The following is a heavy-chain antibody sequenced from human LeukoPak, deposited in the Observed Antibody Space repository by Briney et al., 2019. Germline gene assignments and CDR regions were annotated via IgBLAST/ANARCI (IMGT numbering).Heavy chain of an antibody. CDR2: ISGSGGSI. CDR1: GFTFSDYY. Sequence: GGSLRLSCAASGFTFSDYYMSWIRQAPGKGLEWVSVISGSGGSIYYADSVKGRFTISRENSKNTLYLQMNSLRAEDTAVYYCAKELRGYIYGFDYWGQGTLVTVSS. V-gene: IGHV3-23*01. CDR3: AKELRGYIYGFDY. J-gene: IGHJ4*02. D-gene: IGHD5-18*01.